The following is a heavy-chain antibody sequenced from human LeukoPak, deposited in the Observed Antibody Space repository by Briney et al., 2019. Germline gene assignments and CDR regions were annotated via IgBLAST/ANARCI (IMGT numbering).Heavy chain of an antibody. D-gene: IGHD6-6*01. CDR3: ASLARGGNWFDP. J-gene: IGHJ5*02. CDR2: INYSEST. CDR1: GGSVTSGTYF. V-gene: IGHV4-61*01. Sequence: SETLSLTCSVSGGSVTSGTYFWSWIRQPPGKGLEWVGYINYSESTNYNPSLKSRVTISVDTSKNQFSLKLSSVTAADTAVYYCASLARGGNWFDPWGQGTLVTVSS.